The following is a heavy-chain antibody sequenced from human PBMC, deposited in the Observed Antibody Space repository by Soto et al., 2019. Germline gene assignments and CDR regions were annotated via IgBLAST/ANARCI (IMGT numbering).Heavy chain of an antibody. D-gene: IGHD3-10*01. CDR1: GDTFKNCV. CDR3: AAELSFGKLSVV. CDR2: IIPLFGTT. Sequence: QVQVVQSGVEVRRPGSSGKVSCKASGDTFKNCVISWVRQAPGQGLEWMGGIIPLFGTTDFAQRFQGRLTTTTDESTTTAYMELSRLRSEDTATYYCAAELSFGKLSVVWGQGTTVILSS. V-gene: IGHV1-69*01. J-gene: IGHJ6*02.